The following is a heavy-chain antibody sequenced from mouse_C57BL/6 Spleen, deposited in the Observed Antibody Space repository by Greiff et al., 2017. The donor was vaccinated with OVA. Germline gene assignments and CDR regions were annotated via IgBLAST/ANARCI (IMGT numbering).Heavy chain of an antibody. J-gene: IGHJ1*03. D-gene: IGHD1-1*01. Sequence: EVMLVESGGDLVKPGGSLKLSCAASGFTFSSYGMSWVRQTPDKRLEWVATISSGGSYTYYPDSVKGRFTISRDNAKNTLYLQMSSLKSEDTAMYYCARHYYGSSYWYCDVWGTGTTVTVSS. CDR1: GFTFSSYG. CDR3: ARHYYGSSYWYCDV. CDR2: ISSGGSYT. V-gene: IGHV5-6*01.